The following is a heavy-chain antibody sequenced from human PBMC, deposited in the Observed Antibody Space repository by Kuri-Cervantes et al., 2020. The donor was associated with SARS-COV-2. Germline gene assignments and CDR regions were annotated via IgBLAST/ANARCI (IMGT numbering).Heavy chain of an antibody. CDR2: ISHDGRDT. CDR3: AKSGSVLGSIRKEQYGLDI. D-gene: IGHD3-10*01. J-gene: IGHJ6*02. V-gene: IGHV3-30*18. CDR1: EFNHRYYG. Sequence: YCVGSEFNHRYYGMYWVREAPGKGLELLAVISHDGRDTHHADSVKGRFTITRDNYKNTLYLQMNSLRPENTAVYYCAKSGSVLGSIRKEQYGLDIWGQGTTVTVSS.